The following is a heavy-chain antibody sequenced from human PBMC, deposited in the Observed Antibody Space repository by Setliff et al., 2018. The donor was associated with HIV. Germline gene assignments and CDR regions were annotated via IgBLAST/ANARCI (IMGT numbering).Heavy chain of an antibody. Sequence: PSETLSLTCTVSGGSISHSHWSWIRQPPGKGLEWIGYVWDNGTTKYNPSLESRVTISLHTSKNQFSLRLSSVTAADTAVYYCATYSAGEGGRGYWGQGRLVTVSS. CDR1: GGSISHSH. CDR2: VWDNGTT. CDR3: ATYSAGEGGRGY. V-gene: IGHV4-59*01. J-gene: IGHJ4*02. D-gene: IGHD1-26*01.